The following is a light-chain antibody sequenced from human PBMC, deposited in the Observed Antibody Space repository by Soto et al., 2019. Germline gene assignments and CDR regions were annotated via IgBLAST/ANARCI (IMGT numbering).Light chain of an antibody. CDR3: QQRRNWPSLS. V-gene: IGKV3-11*01. CDR2: DAS. CDR1: QSVSSY. Sequence: EIVLTQSPATLSLSPGERATLSCRASQSVSSYLAWYQQKPGQAPRLLIYDASNRATGIPARFSGSGSGTDFTLTISSLEPEDFAVYYCQQRRNWPSLSCGGGTKVEIK. J-gene: IGKJ4*01.